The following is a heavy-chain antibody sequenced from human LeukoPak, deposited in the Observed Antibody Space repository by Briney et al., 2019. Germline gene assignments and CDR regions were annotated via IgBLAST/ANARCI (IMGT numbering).Heavy chain of an antibody. CDR1: GFTFSSYA. Sequence: GGSLRLSCAASGFTFSSYAMHWVRQAPGKGLEWVAVISYDGSNKYYADSVKGRFTISRDNSKNTLYLQMNSLRAEDTAVYYCARDRFRFLECPGDYWGQGTLVTVSS. D-gene: IGHD3-3*01. CDR3: ARDRFRFLECPGDY. V-gene: IGHV3-30-3*01. CDR2: ISYDGSNK. J-gene: IGHJ4*02.